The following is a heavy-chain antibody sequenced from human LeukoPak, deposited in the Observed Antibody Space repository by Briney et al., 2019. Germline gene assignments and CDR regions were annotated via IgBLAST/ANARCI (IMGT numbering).Heavy chain of an antibody. J-gene: IGHJ6*03. V-gene: IGHV4-38-2*02. CDR3: ATRDGLYYYYIDV. CDR2: IYYSGST. Sequence: SETLSLTCTVSGYSISSGYYWGWIRQPPGKGLEWIGSIYYSGSTYYNPSLKSRVTISVDTSKNQFSLKLSSVTAADTAVYYCATRDGLYYYYIDVWGKGTTVTVSS. CDR1: GYSISSGYY.